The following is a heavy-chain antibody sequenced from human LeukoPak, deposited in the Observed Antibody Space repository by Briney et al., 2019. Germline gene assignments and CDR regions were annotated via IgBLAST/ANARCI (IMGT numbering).Heavy chain of an antibody. D-gene: IGHD3-10*01. Sequence: GGSLRLSCTASGFTFGDYAMSWFRQAPGKGLEWVGFIRSKAYGGTTEYAASVKGRFTISRDDSKSIAYLQMNSLKTEDTAVYYCTRDLQSLWFGELYDYWGQGTLVTVSS. J-gene: IGHJ4*02. CDR1: GFTFGDYA. CDR2: IRSKAYGGTT. V-gene: IGHV3-49*03. CDR3: TRDLQSLWFGELYDY.